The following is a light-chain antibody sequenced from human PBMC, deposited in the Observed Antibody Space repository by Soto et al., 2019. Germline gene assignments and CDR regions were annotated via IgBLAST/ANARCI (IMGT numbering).Light chain of an antibody. CDR3: QQRSNCYT. CDR1: QSVSSN. J-gene: IGKJ2*01. V-gene: IGKV3-15*01. CDR2: GAS. Sequence: EIVMTQSPATLSVSPGERATLSCRASQSVSSNLAWYQQKPGQAPRLLIYGASTRATGIPARFSGSGSGTEFTLTISSLQSEDFAVYYCQQRSNCYTFGQGTKLEIK.